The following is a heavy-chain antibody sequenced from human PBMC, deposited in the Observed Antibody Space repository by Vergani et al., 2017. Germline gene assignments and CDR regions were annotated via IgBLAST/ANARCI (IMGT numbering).Heavy chain of an antibody. CDR2: ISHSGST. Sequence: QVQLQESGPGLVKPPGTLSLTCAVSGDYFRSNKWWTWVRQSPGKTLEWIGEISHSGSTNYNPSLKGRVTLSLDTSKNQFSLRLSSVTAADTAVYYCARDPKSYCSGGSCFSVWGAFDIWGRGTTVTVSS. J-gene: IGHJ3*02. CDR3: ARDPKSYCSGGSCFSVWGAFDI. V-gene: IGHV4-4*03. D-gene: IGHD2-15*01. CDR1: GDYFRSNKW.